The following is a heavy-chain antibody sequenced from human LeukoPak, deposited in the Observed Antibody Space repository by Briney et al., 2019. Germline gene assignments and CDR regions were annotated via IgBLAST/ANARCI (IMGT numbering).Heavy chain of an antibody. J-gene: IGHJ4*02. D-gene: IGHD6-13*01. CDR2: INPSGGST. CDR1: GYTFTSYY. CDR3: ARDRVRSSSWYYFDY. V-gene: IGHV1-46*01. Sequence: GASVKVSCKAPGYTFTSYYMHWVRQAPGQGLEWMGIINPSGGSTSYAQEFQGRVTMTRDTSTSTVYMELSSLRSEDTAVYYCARDRVRSSSWYYFDYWGQGTLVTVSS.